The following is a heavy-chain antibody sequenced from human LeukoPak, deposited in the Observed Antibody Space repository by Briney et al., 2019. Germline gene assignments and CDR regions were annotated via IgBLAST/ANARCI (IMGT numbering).Heavy chain of an antibody. V-gene: IGHV3-74*01. J-gene: IGHJ4*02. CDR2: IITNGGAT. CDR1: GFTFSSDW. CDR3: ARDGLTLTTLDY. Sequence: AGGSLRLSCAVSGFTFSSDWTRWVRQAPRKGRVWGLLIITNGGATNYADSVKGRFTIFRDNAKNTLYLKMNSLRAEDTAVYYCARDGLTLTTLDYWGKGNLVTVSS. D-gene: IGHD4/OR15-4a*01.